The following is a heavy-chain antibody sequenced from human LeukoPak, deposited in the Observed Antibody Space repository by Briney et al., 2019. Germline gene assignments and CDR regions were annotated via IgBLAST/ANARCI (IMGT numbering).Heavy chain of an antibody. D-gene: IGHD6-6*01. CDR2: IYYSGST. CDR3: ARHAGRRIAARTFDY. J-gene: IGHJ4*02. Sequence: SETLSLTCAVSGYSISSGYYWGWIRQPPGKGLEWIGSIYYSGSTYYNPSLKSRVTISVDTSKNQFSLKLSSVTAADTAVYYCARHAGRRIAARTFDYWGQGTLVTVSS. CDR1: GYSISSGYY. V-gene: IGHV4-38-2*01.